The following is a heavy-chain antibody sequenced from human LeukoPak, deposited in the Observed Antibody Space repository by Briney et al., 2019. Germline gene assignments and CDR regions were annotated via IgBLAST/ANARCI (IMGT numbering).Heavy chain of an antibody. CDR3: AKNGDRGAYCTGGTCYPYFYYYMDV. J-gene: IGHJ6*03. D-gene: IGHD2-15*01. Sequence: GGSLRLSCAASGFTFNTYCMSWVRQAPWKGLEWVSGISGTGGTTYYADSVKGRFTISRDNSKNTLYLQMNSLRAEDTAIYYCAKNGDRGAYCTGGTCYPYFYYYMDVWGKGTTVTI. CDR2: ISGTGGTT. CDR1: GFTFNTYC. V-gene: IGHV3-23*01.